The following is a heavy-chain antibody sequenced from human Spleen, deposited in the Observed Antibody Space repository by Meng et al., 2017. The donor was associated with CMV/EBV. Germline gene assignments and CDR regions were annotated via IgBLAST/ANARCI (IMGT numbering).Heavy chain of an antibody. CDR1: GFTFNNNW. D-gene: IGHD3-3*02. CDR2: IKQDGSET. J-gene: IGHJ4*02. CDR3: ARGNSLAD. V-gene: IGHV3-7*01. Sequence: LRLSCAASGFTFNNNWMTWVRQAPGKELECVANIKQDGSETYHVDSVTGRFTISRDNAKNSLYLQMNSLRPEDTAVYYCARGNSLADWGQGTLVTVSS.